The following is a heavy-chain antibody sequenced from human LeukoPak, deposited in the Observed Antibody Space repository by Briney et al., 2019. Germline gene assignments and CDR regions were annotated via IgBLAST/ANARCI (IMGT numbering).Heavy chain of an antibody. V-gene: IGHV3-30-3*01. J-gene: IGHJ4*02. CDR1: GFTFSSYA. D-gene: IGHD5-24*01. CDR3: ARDGEDGYNTGGFDY. Sequence: GGSLRLSCAASGFTFSSYAMHWVRQALGKGLEWVAVISYDGSNKYYADSVKGRFTISRDNSKNTLYLQMNSLRAEDTAVYYCARDGEDGYNTGGFDYWGQGTLVTVSS. CDR2: ISYDGSNK.